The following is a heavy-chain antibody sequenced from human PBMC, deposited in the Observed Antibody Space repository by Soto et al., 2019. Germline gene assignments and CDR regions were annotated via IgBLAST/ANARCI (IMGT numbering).Heavy chain of an antibody. CDR1: GFTFSRHY. D-gene: IGHD2-15*01. CDR3: AIEEWWRVEF. CDR2: IKPDGSES. Sequence: EVQLAESGGGLVQPGGSLRLSFVASGFTFSRHYMTWVRQAPGKGLESVAKIKPDGSESYYVDSVRGRFTFSRDNAKNSLSLQINSLRDEDTAVYYCAIEEWWRVEFWGQGTLVTVSS. J-gene: IGHJ4*02. V-gene: IGHV3-7*01.